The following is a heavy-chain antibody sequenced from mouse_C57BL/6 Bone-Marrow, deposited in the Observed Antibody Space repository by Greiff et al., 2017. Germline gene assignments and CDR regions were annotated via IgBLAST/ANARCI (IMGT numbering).Heavy chain of an antibody. J-gene: IGHJ4*01. V-gene: IGHV1-81*01. Sequence: VQLKQSGAELARPGASVKLSCKASGYTFTSYGISWVKQRTGQGLEWIGEIYPRSGNTYYNEKFKGKATLTADKSSSTAYMELRSLTSEDSAVYFCARWGWLRGAMDYWGQGTSVTVSS. CDR1: GYTFTSYG. CDR2: IYPRSGNT. CDR3: ARWGWLRGAMDY. D-gene: IGHD2-2*01.